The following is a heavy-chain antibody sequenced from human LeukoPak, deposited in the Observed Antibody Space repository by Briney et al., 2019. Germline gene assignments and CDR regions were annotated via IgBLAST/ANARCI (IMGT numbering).Heavy chain of an antibody. J-gene: IGHJ4*02. CDR1: GGSISSSSYY. D-gene: IGHD3-22*01. V-gene: IGHV4-39*07. CDR2: IYYSGST. CDR3: ARDGPGNRPAKWLFSYYFDY. Sequence: SETLSLTCTVSGGSISSSSYYWGWIRQPPGKGLEWIGSIYYSGSTYYNPSLKSRVTISVDTSKNQFSLKLSSVTAADTAVYYCARDGPGNRPAKWLFSYYFDYWGQGTLVTVSS.